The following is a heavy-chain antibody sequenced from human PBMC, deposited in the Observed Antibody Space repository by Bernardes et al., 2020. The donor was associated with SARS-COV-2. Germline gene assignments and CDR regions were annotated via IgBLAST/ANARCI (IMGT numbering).Heavy chain of an antibody. CDR2: MYYDGNNK. CDR3: AKDTFDYGDSFGGFDV. D-gene: IGHD4-17*01. J-gene: IGHJ3*01. Sequence: GGSLRLSCTASGFAFDNYGIHWVRQAPGKGLEWLALMYYDGNNKYYADSVKGRFTIFRDTSKHTLHLEMSSLRAEDTAVYFCAKDTFDYGDSFGGFDVWGPGTLVTVSS. CDR1: GFAFDNYG. V-gene: IGHV3-33*06.